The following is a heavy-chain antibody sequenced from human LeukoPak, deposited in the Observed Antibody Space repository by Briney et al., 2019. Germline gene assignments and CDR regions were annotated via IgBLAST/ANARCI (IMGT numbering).Heavy chain of an antibody. D-gene: IGHD5-18*01. Sequence: GGSLRLSCTGSGFTFGDQPMSWVRQAPGKGLEWVGFIRSKAYRGTTEYAASVKGRFTISRDDSASITYLQMHSLRTEDPAVDYCARGPIQLWNHNAMDVWGQGTTVTVSS. CDR3: ARGPIQLWNHNAMDV. V-gene: IGHV3-49*04. J-gene: IGHJ6*02. CDR2: IRSKAYRGTT. CDR1: GFTFGDQP.